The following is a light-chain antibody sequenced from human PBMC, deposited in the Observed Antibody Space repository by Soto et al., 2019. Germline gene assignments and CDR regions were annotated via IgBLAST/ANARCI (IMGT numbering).Light chain of an antibody. CDR3: GTWDSSLSAGG. CDR2: DNN. CDR1: SSNIGNNY. Sequence: QSVLTQPPSVSAAPGQKVTISCSGSSSNIGNNYVSWYQQPPGTAPKLLIYDNNKRPSGIPDRFPGSKSGTSATLGITGLQTGDEADYYCGTWDSSLSAGGFGTGTKVTVL. J-gene: IGLJ1*01. V-gene: IGLV1-51*01.